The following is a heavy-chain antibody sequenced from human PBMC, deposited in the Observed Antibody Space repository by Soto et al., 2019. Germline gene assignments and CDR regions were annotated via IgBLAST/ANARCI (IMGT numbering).Heavy chain of an antibody. Sequence: GGSLRLSCAASGFTFSSYEMNWVRQAPGKGLEWVSYISSSGSTIYYADSVKGRFTISRDNAKNSLYLQMNSLRAEDTAVYYCARDGYTTDAFDIWGQGTMVTVS. CDR1: GFTFSSYE. CDR3: ARDGYTTDAFDI. D-gene: IGHD5-12*01. J-gene: IGHJ3*02. CDR2: ISSSGSTI. V-gene: IGHV3-48*03.